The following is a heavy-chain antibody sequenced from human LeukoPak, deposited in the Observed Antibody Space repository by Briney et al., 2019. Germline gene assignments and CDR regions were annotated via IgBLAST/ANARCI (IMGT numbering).Heavy chain of an antibody. CDR3: TRPYGSGNYHWFDP. Sequence: GGSLRLSCTASGFTFGDYAMSWVRQAPGKGLEWVGSIRSKAYGGTTEYAASVKGRFTISRDDSKSIAYLQMNSLKTEDTAVYYCTRPYGSGNYHWFDPWGQGTLVTVSS. V-gene: IGHV3-49*04. D-gene: IGHD3-10*01. CDR1: GFTFGDYA. J-gene: IGHJ5*02. CDR2: IRSKAYGGTT.